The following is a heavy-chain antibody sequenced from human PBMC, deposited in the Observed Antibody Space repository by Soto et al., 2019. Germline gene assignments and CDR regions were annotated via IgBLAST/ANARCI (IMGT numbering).Heavy chain of an antibody. CDR3: VRDIR. Sequence: EVQLVESGGGLVQPGGSLRLSCAASGFTFSSQWMYWVRQNPGKGPVWVSDINSDGSRVAYADSVEGRFTISRDNAKNTLYLQMISMRVDNTAVYYCVRDIRWGRGTLLTVSS. J-gene: IGHJ4*02. V-gene: IGHV3-74*03. CDR1: GFTFSSQW. CDR2: INSDGSRV.